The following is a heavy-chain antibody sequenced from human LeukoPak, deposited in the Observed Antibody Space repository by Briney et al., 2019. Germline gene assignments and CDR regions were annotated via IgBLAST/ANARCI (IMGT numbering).Heavy chain of an antibody. Sequence: PGGSLTLSCAASGFTFSYNYMSWIRQAPWKGLEWVSYISNTGSTTYYADPVKGRFTISRDNSKNSLYLQMNSLRAEDTAVYYCARARKGYYFDYWGQGTLVTVSS. CDR2: ISNTGSTT. J-gene: IGHJ4*02. V-gene: IGHV3-11*04. CDR3: ARARKGYYFDY. CDR1: GFTFSYNY. D-gene: IGHD1-14*01.